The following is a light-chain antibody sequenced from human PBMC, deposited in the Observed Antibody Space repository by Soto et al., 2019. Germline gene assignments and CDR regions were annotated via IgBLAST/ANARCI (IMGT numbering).Light chain of an antibody. CDR2: GVD. CDR3: CSDTGTYTVV. V-gene: IGLV2-11*01. Sequence: QSALTQPRSVSGSPGQSVTISCTGASSDVSDYNFVSWYQQYAGKAPKVIIYGVDKRSSGVPDRFSGSKSGNTASLTISGLQTEDEAEYFCCSDTGTYTVVFGGGTKLTVL. CDR1: SSDVSDYNF. J-gene: IGLJ3*02.